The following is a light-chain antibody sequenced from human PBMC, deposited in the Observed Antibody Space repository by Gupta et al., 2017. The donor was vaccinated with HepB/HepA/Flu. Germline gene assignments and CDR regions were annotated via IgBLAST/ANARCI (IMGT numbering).Light chain of an antibody. CDR2: DAS. CDR3: QQPDNWPPWT. Sequence: IVLTQSPRTLSLSPGDRATLSCRASQSIATSLAWYQQKPGQAPRLLIYDASNRATGIPARFSGSGYGTDFTLTISRREPDEFAVYFCQQPDNWPPWTFGQGTKVESK. J-gene: IGKJ1*01. CDR1: QSIATS. V-gene: IGKV3-11*01.